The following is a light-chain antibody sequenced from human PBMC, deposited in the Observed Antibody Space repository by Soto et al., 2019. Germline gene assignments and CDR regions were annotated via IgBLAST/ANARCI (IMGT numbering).Light chain of an antibody. CDR3: NSHTGGRSLYV. CDR1: RSDVGANHY. J-gene: IGLJ1*01. CDR2: EVT. V-gene: IGLV2-14*01. Sequence: QSVLTQPASVSGSPGQSITISCTGTRSDVGANHYVSWYQQYPGEAPKVIIYEVTNRPSGVSNRFSGSRSDHTASLTISGLQAEDEADYYCNSHTGGRSLYVFGTGTKVTVL.